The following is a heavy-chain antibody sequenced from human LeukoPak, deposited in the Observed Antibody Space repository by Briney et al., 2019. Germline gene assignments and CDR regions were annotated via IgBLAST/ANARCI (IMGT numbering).Heavy chain of an antibody. Sequence: PGGSLRLSCAASGFPFSTYAMHWVRQPPGKGLVWVSRISPDGTSRAYADSVQGRFIISRDYAKNTLSLQMNSLTTEDTAVYYCTGDGGLLPDNWGKGTLVTVSS. V-gene: IGHV3-74*01. J-gene: IGHJ4*02. D-gene: IGHD2-21*02. CDR2: ISPDGTSR. CDR3: TGDGGLLPDN. CDR1: GFPFSTYA.